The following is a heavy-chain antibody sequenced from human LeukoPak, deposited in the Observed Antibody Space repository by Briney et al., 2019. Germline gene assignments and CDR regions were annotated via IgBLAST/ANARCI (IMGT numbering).Heavy chain of an antibody. CDR2: INPNSGGT. D-gene: IGHD3/OR15-3a*01. J-gene: IGHJ4*02. CDR1: GYTFTGYY. Sequence: GASVKVSCKASGYTFTGYYMHWVRQAPGQGLEWMGWINPNSGGTNYAQKFQGRVTMARDMSTSTVYMELSSLRSEDTAVYYCARMGEGLVHDYWGQGTLVTVSS. V-gene: IGHV1-2*02. CDR3: ARMGEGLVHDY.